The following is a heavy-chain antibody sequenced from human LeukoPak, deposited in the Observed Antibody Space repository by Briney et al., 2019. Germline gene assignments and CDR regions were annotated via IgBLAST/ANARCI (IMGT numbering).Heavy chain of an antibody. CDR1: GYTFTSYG. J-gene: IGHJ6*02. CDR3: ARSPGPYCYYGMDV. Sequence: ASVKVSCKASGYTFTSYGISWVRQAPGQGLEWMGWISAYNGNTNYAQKLQGRVTMTTDTSTSTAYMELRSLRSDDTAVYYCARSPGPYCYYGMDVWGQGTTVTVSS. V-gene: IGHV1-18*01. CDR2: ISAYNGNT.